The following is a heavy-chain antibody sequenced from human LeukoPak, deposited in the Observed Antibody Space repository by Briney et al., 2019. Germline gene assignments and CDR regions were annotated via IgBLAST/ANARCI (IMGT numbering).Heavy chain of an antibody. V-gene: IGHV4-39*01. D-gene: IGHD6-13*01. J-gene: IGHJ5*02. CDR1: GGSISSSSYY. CDR2: IYYSGST. Sequence: SETLSLTCTVSGGSISSSSYYWGWIRQPPGKGLEWIGSIYYSGSTYYNPSLKSRVTISVDTSKNQFSLKLSSVTAADTAVYYCARRGTIAAAGTVWFDPWGQGTLVTVSS. CDR3: ARRGTIAAAGTVWFDP.